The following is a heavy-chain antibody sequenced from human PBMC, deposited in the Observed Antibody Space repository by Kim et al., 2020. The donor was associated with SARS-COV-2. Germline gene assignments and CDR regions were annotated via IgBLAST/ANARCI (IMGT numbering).Heavy chain of an antibody. J-gene: IGHJ4*02. CDR3: ARVGSTVAAGTIDY. CDR1: GFFFSDYY. CDR2: ISSSGFTT. D-gene: IGHD6-13*01. V-gene: IGHV3-11*01. Sequence: GGSLRLSCAASGFFFSDYYMSWIRQAPGKGLERVSYISSSGFTTHYADSVKGRFTISRDNAKNSLYLQMNSLRAEDTALYYCARVGSTVAAGTIDYWGQGTLVTVSS.